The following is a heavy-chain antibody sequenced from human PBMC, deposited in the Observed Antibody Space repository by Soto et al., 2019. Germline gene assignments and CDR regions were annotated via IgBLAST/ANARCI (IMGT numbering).Heavy chain of an antibody. CDR2: VIPIFGTA. CDR3: ARRGSYDFWSGGFDY. J-gene: IGHJ4*02. CDR1: GGTFSSYA. D-gene: IGHD3-3*01. Sequence: QVQLVQSGAEVKKPGSSVTVSCKASGGTFSSYAISWVRQAPGQGLEWMGAVIPIFGTANYAQKFQGRVTSSEDESTSTDYMELRSLRSEATAVDYCARRGSYDFWSGGFDYCGQGTLVTVSS. V-gene: IGHV1-69*01.